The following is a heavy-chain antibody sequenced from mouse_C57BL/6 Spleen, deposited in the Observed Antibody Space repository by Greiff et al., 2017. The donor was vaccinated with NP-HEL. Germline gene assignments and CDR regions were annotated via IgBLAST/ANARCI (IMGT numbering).Heavy chain of an antibody. CDR1: GYTFTSYW. CDR2: IYPGSGST. J-gene: IGHJ4*01. V-gene: IGHV1-55*01. CDR3: ARLDPDSDEYAMDY. Sequence: QVQLKQPGAELVKPGASVKMSCKASGYTFTSYWITWVKQRPGQGLEWIGDIYPGSGSTNYNEKFKSKATLTVDTSSSTAYMQLSSLTSEDSAVYYCARLDPDSDEYAMDYWGQGTSVTVSS. D-gene: IGHD2-4*01.